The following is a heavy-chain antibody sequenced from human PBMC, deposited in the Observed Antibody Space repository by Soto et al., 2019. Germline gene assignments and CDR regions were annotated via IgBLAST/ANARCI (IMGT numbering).Heavy chain of an antibody. CDR2: INPNSGGT. D-gene: IGHD4-17*01. V-gene: IGHV1-2*04. Sequence: ASVKVSCKASGYTFTGYYMHWVRQAPGQGLEWMGWINPNSGGTNYAQKFQGWVTMTRDTSISTAYMELSRLRSDDTAVYYCARGGTVTHPPDYYYGMDVWGQGTTVTVSS. CDR1: GYTFTGYY. J-gene: IGHJ6*02. CDR3: ARGGTVTHPPDYYYGMDV.